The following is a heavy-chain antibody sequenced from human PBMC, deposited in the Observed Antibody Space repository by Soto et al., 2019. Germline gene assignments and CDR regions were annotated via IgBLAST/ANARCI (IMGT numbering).Heavy chain of an antibody. D-gene: IGHD6-13*01. J-gene: IGHJ6*01. Sequence: VESLTISCKVSGYTFTKYGIIWVLQMPGKGLEWMGRIDPSDSYTKYSPSFQGHVTMSGDKSITTAYLQWSSLKASDTAIYHCARSKPIAAAGYYYYYGLDVWGQGTTVTVSS. CDR1: GYTFTKYG. V-gene: IGHV5-10-1*01. CDR2: IDPSDSYT. CDR3: ARSKPIAAAGYYYYYGLDV.